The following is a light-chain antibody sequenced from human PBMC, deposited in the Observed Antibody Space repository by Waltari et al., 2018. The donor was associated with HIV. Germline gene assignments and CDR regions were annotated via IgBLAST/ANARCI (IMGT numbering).Light chain of an antibody. J-gene: IGKJ1*01. CDR1: QSVNSNY. V-gene: IGKV3-20*01. Sequence: EGVLTQSPATLSLSPGERATLSCRASQSVNSNYLAWYQQLPGQAPRLLIYGASTRATGIPDRFRGSGSETDFTLTINRLEPEDSAVYYCQQYGRTFGQGTKVEL. CDR2: GAS. CDR3: QQYGRT.